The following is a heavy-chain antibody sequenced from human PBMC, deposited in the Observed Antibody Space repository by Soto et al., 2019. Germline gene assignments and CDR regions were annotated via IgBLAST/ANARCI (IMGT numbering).Heavy chain of an antibody. CDR3: ARERGYCSSTSCYTHFYH. CDR2: IIPMLAIA. CDR1: GCTFSSYT. V-gene: IGHV1-69*08. J-gene: IGHJ4*02. Sequence: QVQLVQSGAEVKKPGSSVKVSCKASGCTFSSYTISWVRQAPGQGREWMGRIIPMLAIANYAQKFQGIVTITADKPTSTAYIELSRLRSEDTAVYYCARERGYCSSTSCYTHFYHWGQGTLVTLSS. D-gene: IGHD2-2*02.